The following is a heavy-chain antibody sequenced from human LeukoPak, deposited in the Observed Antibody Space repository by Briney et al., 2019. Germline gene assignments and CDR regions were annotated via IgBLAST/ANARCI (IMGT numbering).Heavy chain of an antibody. Sequence: SVKVSCKASGGTFSSYAISWVRQAPGQGLEWMGRIIPIFGIANYAQRFQGRVTITADKSTSTAYMELSSLRSEDTAVYYCASPKLERYSGSPYYWGQGTLVTVSS. D-gene: IGHD1-26*01. CDR1: GGTFSSYA. J-gene: IGHJ4*02. V-gene: IGHV1-69*04. CDR2: IIPIFGIA. CDR3: ASPKLERYSGSPYY.